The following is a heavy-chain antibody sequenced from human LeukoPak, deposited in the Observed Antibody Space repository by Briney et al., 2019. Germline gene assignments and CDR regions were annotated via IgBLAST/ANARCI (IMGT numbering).Heavy chain of an antibody. Sequence: GSLRLSCAASGFTFSSYGMSWVRQAPGKGLECVSVISGSGTSTYYADSVKGRFTISRDNSKNTLYLHMNSLRAEDTAVYSCAKPSYNSGWFIVSWGQGTLVTVSS. J-gene: IGHJ5*02. CDR2: ISGSGTST. CDR3: AKPSYNSGWFIVS. D-gene: IGHD6-19*01. V-gene: IGHV3-23*01. CDR1: GFTFSSYG.